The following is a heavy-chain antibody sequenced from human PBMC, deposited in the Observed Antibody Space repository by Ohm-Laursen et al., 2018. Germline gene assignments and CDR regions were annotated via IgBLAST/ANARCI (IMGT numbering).Heavy chain of an antibody. D-gene: IGHD6-19*01. CDR2: IRSSSSYI. Sequence: SLRLSCAASGFTFSSYSMNWVRQAPGTGLEWVSSIRSSSSYIYYADSVKGRFTISRDNAKNTLYLQMNSLRAEDTAVYYCARDRDGYTSGWSVIWGQGTMVTVSS. J-gene: IGHJ3*02. CDR3: ARDRDGYTSGWSVI. CDR1: GFTFSSYS. V-gene: IGHV3-21*01.